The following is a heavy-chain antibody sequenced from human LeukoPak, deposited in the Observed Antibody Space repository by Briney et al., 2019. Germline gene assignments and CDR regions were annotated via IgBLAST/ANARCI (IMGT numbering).Heavy chain of an antibody. CDR3: ARVYYSSSYDYWYFDL. V-gene: IGHV4-59*01. D-gene: IGHD6-13*01. CDR2: IYYSGST. Sequence: SETLSLTCTVSGGSIRSYYWSWIRQPPGKGLEWIGYIYYSGSTNYNPSLKSRVAISVDTSKNQFSLKLSSVTAADTAVYYCARVYYSSSYDYWYFDLWGRGTLVTVSS. J-gene: IGHJ2*01. CDR1: GGSIRSYY.